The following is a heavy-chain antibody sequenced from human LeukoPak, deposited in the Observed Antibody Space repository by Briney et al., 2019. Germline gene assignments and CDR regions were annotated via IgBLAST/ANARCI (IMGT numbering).Heavy chain of an antibody. CDR3: AKARRIQLWLS. CDR1: GFTFSSYA. Sequence: GGSLRLSCAASGFTFSSYAMSWVRQAPGKGLEWVSGISCSGGSTYYADSVKGRFTISRDNSKNTLYLQMISLRAEDTAVYYCAKARRIQLWLSWGQGTLVTVSS. V-gene: IGHV3-23*01. D-gene: IGHD5-18*01. CDR2: ISCSGGST. J-gene: IGHJ5*02.